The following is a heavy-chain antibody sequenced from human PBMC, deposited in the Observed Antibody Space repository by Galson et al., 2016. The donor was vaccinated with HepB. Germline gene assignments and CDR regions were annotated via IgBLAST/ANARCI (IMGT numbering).Heavy chain of an antibody. Sequence: PLSLTCTVSSFSINSGGYYWTWIRQQPGKGLEWIGNIYYSGRTDYNPSLESRVTISIDTSKNYFSLRLTSMTAADTAVYYCARDGGGTRGYYYYYMDVWGKGTTVAVSS. CDR2: IYYSGRT. D-gene: IGHD3-16*01. V-gene: IGHV4-31*03. CDR3: ARDGGGTRGYYYYYMDV. J-gene: IGHJ6*03. CDR1: SFSINSGGYY.